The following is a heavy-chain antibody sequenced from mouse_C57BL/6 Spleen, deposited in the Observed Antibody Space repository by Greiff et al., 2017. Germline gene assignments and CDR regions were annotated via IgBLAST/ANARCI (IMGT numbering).Heavy chain of an antibody. Sequence: QVQLQQPGAELVKPGASVKMSCKASGYTFTSYWITWVKQRPGQGLEWIGDIYPGSGSTNYNDKFKSKATLTVDTSSSTAYMQLSSLTSEDSAVYYCAREGFTTVVEDYAMDYWGQGTSVTVSS. J-gene: IGHJ4*01. V-gene: IGHV1-55*01. D-gene: IGHD1-1*01. CDR1: GYTFTSYW. CDR2: IYPGSGST. CDR3: AREGFTTVVEDYAMDY.